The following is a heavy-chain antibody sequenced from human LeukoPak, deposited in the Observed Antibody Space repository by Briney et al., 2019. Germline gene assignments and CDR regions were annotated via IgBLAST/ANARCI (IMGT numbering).Heavy chain of an antibody. Sequence: GGSLRLSCAASGFIFSDYYINWIRQAPGKGLEWLSYISNSGDIISYADSVKGRFTISRDNAKNSLYLQMNSLKTEDTAVYHCTTEGGYLVLYSYHYYMDFWGKGTTVTVSS. CDR1: GFIFSDYY. V-gene: IGHV3-11*01. CDR3: TTEGGYLVLYSYHYYMDF. D-gene: IGHD3-22*01. J-gene: IGHJ6*03. CDR2: ISNSGDII.